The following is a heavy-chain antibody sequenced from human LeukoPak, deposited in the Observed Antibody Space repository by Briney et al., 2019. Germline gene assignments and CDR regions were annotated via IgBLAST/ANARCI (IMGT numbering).Heavy chain of an antibody. Sequence: ASVKVSCKASGYTFTSYGISWVRQAPGQGLEWMGWISAYNGNTNYAQKLQGRVTMTTDTSTSTAYMELGSLRSDDTAVYYCARDLGRYSGYDWVDYWGQGTLVTVSS. CDR1: GYTFTSYG. V-gene: IGHV1-18*01. CDR2: ISAYNGNT. J-gene: IGHJ4*02. CDR3: ARDLGRYSGYDWVDY. D-gene: IGHD5-12*01.